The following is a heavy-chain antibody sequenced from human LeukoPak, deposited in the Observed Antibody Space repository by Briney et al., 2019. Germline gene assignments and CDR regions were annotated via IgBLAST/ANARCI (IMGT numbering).Heavy chain of an antibody. CDR3: AKVNSGWYESVADY. J-gene: IGHJ4*02. Sequence: GASVKVSCKASGGTFSSYAISWVRQAPGQGLEWMGGIIPIFGTANYAQKFQGRVTITADESTSTAYMELSSLRSEDTAVYYCAKVNSGWYESVADYWGQGTLVTVSS. D-gene: IGHD6-19*01. CDR2: IIPIFGTA. V-gene: IGHV1-69*13. CDR1: GGTFSSYA.